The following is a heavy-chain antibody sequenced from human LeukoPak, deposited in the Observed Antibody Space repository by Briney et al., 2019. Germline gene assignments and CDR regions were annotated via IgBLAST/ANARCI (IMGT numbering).Heavy chain of an antibody. CDR2: INQDGSAK. CDR3: ATSHHTSSGQNFDY. Sequence: PGVSMRRYCEASGLTFSDYWMSWVRQAPGKGLEWVANINQDGSAKYYVESVKGRFTMSRDNADSSLYLQMNALRSDDTAMYYCATSHHTSSGQNFDYWGQGTLVSVSS. V-gene: IGHV3-7*01. CDR1: GLTFSDYW. D-gene: IGHD6-25*01. J-gene: IGHJ4*02.